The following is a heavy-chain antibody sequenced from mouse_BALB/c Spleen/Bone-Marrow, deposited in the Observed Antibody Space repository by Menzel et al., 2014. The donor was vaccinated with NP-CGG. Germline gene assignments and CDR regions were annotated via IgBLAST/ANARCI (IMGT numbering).Heavy chain of an antibody. CDR3: ARPVYRYDPPAY. Sequence: EVQVVESGGGLVQPGGSLKLSCAASGFDFSRYWMSWVRQAPGKGLEWIGEINPDSGTINYTPSLKDKFIISIDNAKNTLYLQMSKVRSEDTALYYCARPVYRYDPPAYWGQGTTLTVSS. CDR1: GFDFSRYW. V-gene: IGHV4-1*02. CDR2: INPDSGTI. D-gene: IGHD2-14*01. J-gene: IGHJ2*01.